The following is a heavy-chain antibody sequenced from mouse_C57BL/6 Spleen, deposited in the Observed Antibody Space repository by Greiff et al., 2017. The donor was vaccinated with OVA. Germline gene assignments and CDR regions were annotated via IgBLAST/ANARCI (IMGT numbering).Heavy chain of an antibody. CDR1: GYAFSSYW. J-gene: IGHJ2*01. CDR3: ARSDGYYYFDY. D-gene: IGHD2-3*01. Sequence: VQLQESGAELVKPGASVKISCKASGYAFSSYWMNWVKQRPGKGLVWIGQIYPGDGDTNYNGKFKGKATLTADKSSSTAYMQLSSLTSEDSAVYFCARSDGYYYFDYWGQGTTLTVSS. V-gene: IGHV1-80*01. CDR2: IYPGDGDT.